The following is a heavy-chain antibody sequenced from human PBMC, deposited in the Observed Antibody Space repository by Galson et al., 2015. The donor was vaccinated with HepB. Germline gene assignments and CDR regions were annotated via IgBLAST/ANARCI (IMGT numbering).Heavy chain of an antibody. D-gene: IGHD3-22*01. Sequence: LSLTCTVSGGSIRSYCWSWIRQPPGKGLEWIGYIYYSGSTNYNPSLKSRVTISVDTSKNQFSLKLSSVTAADTAVYYCARDFRPYDSSGYYLSWFDPWGQGTLVTVSS. V-gene: IGHV4-59*01. CDR3: ARDFRPYDSSGYYLSWFDP. CDR1: GGSIRSYC. J-gene: IGHJ5*02. CDR2: IYYSGST.